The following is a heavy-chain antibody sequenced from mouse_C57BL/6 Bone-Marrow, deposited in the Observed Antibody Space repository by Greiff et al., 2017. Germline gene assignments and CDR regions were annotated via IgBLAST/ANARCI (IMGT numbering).Heavy chain of an antibody. D-gene: IGHD2-4*01. CDR2: IDPSDSET. J-gene: IGHJ3*01. V-gene: IGHV1-52*01. CDR1: GYTFTSYW. Sequence: QVQLQQPGAELVRPGSSVKLSCKASGYTFTSYWMHWVKQRPIQGLEWIGNIDPSDSETNYNQKFKDKATLTADKSSSTAYMQLSSLTSEDSAVYYCAGYDCDGSWFAYWGQGTLVTVSA. CDR3: AGYDCDGSWFAY.